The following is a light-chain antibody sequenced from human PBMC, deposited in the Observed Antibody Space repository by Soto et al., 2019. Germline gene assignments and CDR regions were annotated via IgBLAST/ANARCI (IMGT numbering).Light chain of an antibody. J-gene: IGKJ4*01. CDR3: QQLNSYPLT. V-gene: IGKV1-5*03. CDR1: QTISSW. CDR2: KAS. Sequence: DIQMTQSPSTLSGSVGDRVTITCRASQTISSWLAWYQQKPGKAPKLLIYKASTLKSGVPSRFSSSGSGTEFTLTISSLQPEDFATYYCQQLNSYPLTFGGGTKVDIK.